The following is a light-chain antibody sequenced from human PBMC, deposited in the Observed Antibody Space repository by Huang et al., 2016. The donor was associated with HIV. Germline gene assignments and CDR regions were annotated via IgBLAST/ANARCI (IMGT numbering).Light chain of an antibody. Sequence: EIVMTQSPATLSVSPGETATLSCRASQSLSFNLAWYQQKPGQAPSRLIDDASTRATGIPARFSGSGSGTEFTLTISSLQSEDSAVYFCQQYNSWPYTFGQGTKLEIK. CDR1: QSLSFN. V-gene: IGKV3-15*01. J-gene: IGKJ2*01. CDR3: QQYNSWPYT. CDR2: DAS.